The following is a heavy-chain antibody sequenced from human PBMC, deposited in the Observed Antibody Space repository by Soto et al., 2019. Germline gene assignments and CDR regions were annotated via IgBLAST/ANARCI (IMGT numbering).Heavy chain of an antibody. D-gene: IGHD3-3*01. CDR3: ARDRPYFEFWSGYYGFDH. CDR1: GYSFSSYG. CDR2: ISANNGNT. J-gene: IGHJ4*02. V-gene: IGHV1-18*04. Sequence: QVQLVQSGGEVKKPGASVKVSCKASGYSFSSYGISWVRQAPGQGPEWMGWISANNGNTKYIRKVQGRVTITPDTSTNTAYMELRSLRSDDTAVYYCARDRPYFEFWSGYYGFDHWGQGTLVTVSS.